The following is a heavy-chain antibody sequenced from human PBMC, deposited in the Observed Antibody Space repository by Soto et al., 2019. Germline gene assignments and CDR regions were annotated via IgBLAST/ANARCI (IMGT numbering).Heavy chain of an antibody. Sequence: PSETLSLTCTVSGGSISTYYWSWIRQPPGKGLEWIGCIFYTGSTNFNPSLKSRVTISVDTSKNQFSLKLSSVTAADTAVYYCARRGKGMDVWGQGTTVTVSS. V-gene: IGHV4-59*01. CDR2: IFYTGST. J-gene: IGHJ6*02. D-gene: IGHD5-12*01. CDR1: GGSISTYY. CDR3: ARRGKGMDV.